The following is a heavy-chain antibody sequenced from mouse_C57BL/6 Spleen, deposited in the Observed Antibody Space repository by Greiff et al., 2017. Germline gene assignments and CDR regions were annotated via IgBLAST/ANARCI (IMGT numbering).Heavy chain of an antibody. CDR2: IYPGDGDT. CDR1: GYAFSSYW. J-gene: IGHJ4*01. CDR3: AREEHYYAMDY. V-gene: IGHV1-80*01. Sequence: VKLQQSGAELVKPGASVKLSCKASGYAFSSYWMNWVKQRPGKGLEWIGQIYPGDGDTNYNGKFKGKATLTADKSSSTAYMQLSSLTSEDSAVYFCAREEHYYAMDYWGQGTSVTVSS.